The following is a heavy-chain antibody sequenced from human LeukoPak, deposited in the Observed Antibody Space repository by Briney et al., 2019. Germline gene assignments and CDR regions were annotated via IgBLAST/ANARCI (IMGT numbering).Heavy chain of an antibody. D-gene: IGHD2-15*01. CDR1: GYRFTSYW. J-gene: IGHJ3*02. CDR3: ARPKTETGYDAFDI. V-gene: IGHV5-51*01. CDR2: IYLADSDA. Sequence: GGALQISCKGSGYRFTSYWIGWGRQMPGKGLEWMGTIYLADSDARYSPSFQGQVTISADKSINTAYLEWSSLRASDTAMYYCARPKTETGYDAFDIWGQGTMVSV.